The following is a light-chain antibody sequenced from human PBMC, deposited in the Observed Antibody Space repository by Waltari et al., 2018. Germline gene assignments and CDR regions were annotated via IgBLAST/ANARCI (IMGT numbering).Light chain of an antibody. CDR1: SSDVGGYTY. V-gene: IGLV2-14*01. Sequence: QSALTQPASVSGSPGPSITIPCTGTSSDVGGYTYVSWYQQHPGKAPKLMIYEVNNRPSGVSNRFSGSKSGNTASLTISGLQAEDEADYYCTSYTTSSTLLFGGGTKLTVL. J-gene: IGLJ3*02. CDR2: EVN. CDR3: TSYTTSSTLL.